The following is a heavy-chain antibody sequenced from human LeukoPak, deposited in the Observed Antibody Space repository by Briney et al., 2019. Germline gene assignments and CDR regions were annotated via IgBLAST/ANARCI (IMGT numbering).Heavy chain of an antibody. CDR3: AKSNGYGLIDI. J-gene: IGHJ3*02. CDR1: GYSISSTNW. V-gene: IGHV4-28*01. Sequence: SDTLSLTCAVSGYSISSTNWWGWIRQPPGKGLEWIGYIYYTGNSNYNPSLKSRVTMSLDTSRNQFSLKLNSVTAADTAVYYCAKSNGYGLIDIWGQGTMVTVSS. CDR2: IYYTGNS. D-gene: IGHD3-10*01.